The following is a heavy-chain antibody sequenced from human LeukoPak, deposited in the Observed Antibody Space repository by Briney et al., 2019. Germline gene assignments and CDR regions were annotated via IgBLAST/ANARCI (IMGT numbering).Heavy chain of an antibody. V-gene: IGHV4-34*01. CDR3: ARGIVGPTYFDY. CDR2: INRSGST. Sequence: SETLSLTCVVYSGSFSGYFWSWIRQPPGKGLEWIGEINRSGSTNYNTSLKSRVTISVDTSKNQFSLKLSSVTAADTAVYYCARGIVGPTYFDYWGQGTLVTVSS. J-gene: IGHJ4*02. CDR1: SGSFSGYF. D-gene: IGHD1-26*01.